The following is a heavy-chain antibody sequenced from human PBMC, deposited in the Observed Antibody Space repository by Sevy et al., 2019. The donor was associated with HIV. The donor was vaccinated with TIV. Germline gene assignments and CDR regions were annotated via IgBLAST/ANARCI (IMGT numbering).Heavy chain of an antibody. CDR3: AGVGVAYCGGDCYPDFDY. CDR1: GFTFSSYS. J-gene: IGHJ4*02. V-gene: IGHV3-21*01. D-gene: IGHD2-21*02. CDR2: ISSSSSYI. Sequence: GGSLRLSCAASGFTFSSYSMNWVRQAPGKGLEWVSSISSSSSYIYYADSVKGRFTISRDNAKNSLYLQMNSLRAEDTAVYYCAGVGVAYCGGDCYPDFDYWGKGTLVTVSS.